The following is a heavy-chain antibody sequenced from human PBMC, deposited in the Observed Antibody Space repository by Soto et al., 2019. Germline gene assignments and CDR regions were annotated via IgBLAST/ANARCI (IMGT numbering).Heavy chain of an antibody. CDR1: GGSISSGGYY. CDR3: ARESCSNRCPLDV. CDR2: IYYRGST. V-gene: IGHV4-31*03. D-gene: IGHD2-2*01. Sequence: PSETLSLTCTVSGGSISSGGYYWTWIRQLPGKGLEWIGYIYYRGSTSYNPSLKSRVTISVDTSKNQFSLKLSSVTAADTAVYYCARESCSNRCPLDVWGQGTTVTVSS. J-gene: IGHJ6*02.